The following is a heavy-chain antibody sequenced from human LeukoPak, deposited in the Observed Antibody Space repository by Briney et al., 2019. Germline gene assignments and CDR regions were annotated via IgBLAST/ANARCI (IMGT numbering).Heavy chain of an antibody. V-gene: IGHV1-2*04. D-gene: IGHD5-24*01. CDR1: GYTFTGYY. CDR2: IDPDSGGI. J-gene: IGHJ4*02. Sequence: ASVKVSCKASGYTFTGYYIYWVRQAPGQGLEWMGWIDPDSGGINYAQKFQGWVTMTRDTSISTVYMEVSRLRSDDTAVYYCARDLEGNGYNVILDYWGQGTLVTVSS. CDR3: ARDLEGNGYNVILDY.